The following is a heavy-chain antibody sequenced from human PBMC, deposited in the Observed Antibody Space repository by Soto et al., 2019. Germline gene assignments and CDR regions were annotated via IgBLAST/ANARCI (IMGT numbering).Heavy chain of an antibody. CDR1: GSTLSSYS. V-gene: IGHV3-21*01. D-gene: IGHD2-15*01. J-gene: IGHJ4*02. CDR2: SSSSSSYI. Sequence: GSLRLSCAASGSTLSSYSMNWVRQAPGKGLEWVSSSSSSSSYIYYADSVKGRFTISRDNAKNSLYLQMNSLRAEDTAVYYCARDLGGWPDYWGQGTLVTVSS. CDR3: ARDLGGWPDY.